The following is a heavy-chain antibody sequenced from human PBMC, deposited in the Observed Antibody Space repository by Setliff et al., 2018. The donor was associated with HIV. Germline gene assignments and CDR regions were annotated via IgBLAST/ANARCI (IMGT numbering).Heavy chain of an antibody. Sequence: SLKISCKGSGYSFTSNWIGWVRQMPGKGLEWMGIIYPGDSDTRYSPSFQGQVTISVDKSINTAYLQWNSLKASDTAMYYCAGSLCYYDSCGYYYNYWGQGTLVTVSS. CDR2: IYPGDSDT. CDR3: AGSLCYYDSCGYYYNY. CDR1: GYSFTSNW. V-gene: IGHV5-51*01. D-gene: IGHD3-22*01. J-gene: IGHJ4*02.